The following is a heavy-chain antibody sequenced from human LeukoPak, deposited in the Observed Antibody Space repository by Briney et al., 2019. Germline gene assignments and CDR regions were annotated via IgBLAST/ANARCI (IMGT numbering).Heavy chain of an antibody. CDR3: AREYWGNLDY. V-gene: IGHV5-51*01. CDR2: IYPDDSDT. J-gene: IGHJ4*02. Sequence: GESLKISCKGSGYSFTSYWIGWVRQMPGKGLEWMGIIYPDDSDTRYSPSFQGQVTISADKSINTAYLQWSSLQASDTAMYYCAREYWGNLDYWGQGTLVTASS. D-gene: IGHD2/OR15-2a*01. CDR1: GYSFTSYW.